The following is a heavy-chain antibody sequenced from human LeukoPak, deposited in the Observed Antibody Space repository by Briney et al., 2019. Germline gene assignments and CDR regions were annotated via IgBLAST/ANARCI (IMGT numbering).Heavy chain of an antibody. D-gene: IGHD3-22*01. V-gene: IGHV3-23*01. CDR1: GFTFSSSA. J-gene: IGHJ4*02. Sequence: GGSLRLSCAASGFTFSSSAMSWVRQAPGKGLEWVSAISNNGGYTYYADSVQGRFTISRDNSKSTLCLQMNSLRAEDTAVYYCATPYYYDSSGYYPFRDWGQGTLVTVSS. CDR3: ATPYYYDSSGYYPFRD. CDR2: ISNNGGYT.